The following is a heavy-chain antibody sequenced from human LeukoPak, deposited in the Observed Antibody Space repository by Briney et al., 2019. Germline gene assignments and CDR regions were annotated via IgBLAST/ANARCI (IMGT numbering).Heavy chain of an antibody. CDR2: VFYTGDT. V-gene: IGHV4-59*08. CDR3: ARGLYYDFWSGYYMGSYGMDV. D-gene: IGHD3-3*01. J-gene: IGHJ6*02. Sequence: SETLSLTCAVSGGSISSFYWSWIRQPPGKGLEWIGYVFYTGDTNSNPSLKSRVTMSLDTSKNQLSLRLTSVTAADTAVYYCARGLYYDFWSGYYMGSYGMDVWGQGTTVTVSS. CDR1: GGSISSFY.